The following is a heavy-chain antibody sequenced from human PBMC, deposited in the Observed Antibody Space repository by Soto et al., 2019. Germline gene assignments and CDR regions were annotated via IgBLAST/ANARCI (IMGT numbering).Heavy chain of an antibody. V-gene: IGHV4-30-2*01. CDR2: IYHSGST. Sequence: KPSETLSLTCAVSGGSISSGGYSWSWIRQPPGKGLEWIGYIYHSGSTYYNPSLKSRVTISVDRSKNQFSLKLSSVTAADTAVYYCARVKVWGGYGMDVWGQGTTVTVSS. CDR3: ARVKVWGGYGMDV. D-gene: IGHD3-10*01. CDR1: GGSISSGGYS. J-gene: IGHJ6*02.